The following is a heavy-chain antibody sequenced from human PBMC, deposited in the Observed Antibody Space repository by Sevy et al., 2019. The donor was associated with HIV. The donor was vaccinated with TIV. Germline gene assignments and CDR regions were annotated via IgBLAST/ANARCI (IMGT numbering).Heavy chain of an antibody. CDR2: VSWNSRYI. CDR3: AKDINRGCDGVNCYSYYYYFYGLDV. V-gene: IGHV3-9*01. J-gene: IGHJ6*02. Sequence: GGSLRLSCAASGFPFNDHAMHWVRQVPGKGLEWVPGVSWNSRYIGYADSVKGRFTISRDNARHFLYLEMNSLRPEDTALYYCAKDINRGCDGVNCYSYYYYFYGLDVWGQGTTVTVSS. CDR1: GFPFNDHA. D-gene: IGHD2-21*01.